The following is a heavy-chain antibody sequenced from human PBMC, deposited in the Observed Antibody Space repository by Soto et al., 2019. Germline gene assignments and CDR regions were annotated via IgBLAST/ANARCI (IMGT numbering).Heavy chain of an antibody. D-gene: IGHD3-10*01. CDR1: GFTFSDYY. CDR2: NSRGGSSI. Sequence: GGSLRLSCAASGFTFSDYYMSWIRQAPGKGLEWVSYNSRGGSSIFYADSVKGRFTISRDNAKNSLYLQMSSLRAEDTAVYYCARDRVRGVINYNMDVWGEGTTVTVSS. V-gene: IGHV3-11*01. CDR3: ARDRVRGVINYNMDV. J-gene: IGHJ6*03.